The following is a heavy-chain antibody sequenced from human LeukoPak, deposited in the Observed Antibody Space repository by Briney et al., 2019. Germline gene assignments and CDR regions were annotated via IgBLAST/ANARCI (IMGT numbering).Heavy chain of an antibody. Sequence: GGSLRLSCVASGFTFSSYWMHWVRQAPGKGLVWVSGINNDGSTTTYADSVKGRFTISRDNAKNTLYLQMNSLRAEDTAVYYCTRDTRGTIGTTTLDYWGQGTLVTVSS. CDR3: TRDTRGTIGTTTLDY. CDR1: GFTFSSYW. CDR2: INNDGSTT. J-gene: IGHJ4*02. D-gene: IGHD1-1*01. V-gene: IGHV3-74*01.